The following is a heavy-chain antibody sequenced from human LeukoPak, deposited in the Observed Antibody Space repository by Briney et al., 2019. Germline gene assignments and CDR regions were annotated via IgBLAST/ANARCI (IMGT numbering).Heavy chain of an antibody. CDR2: IYSGGST. CDR1: GFPVSSNY. Sequence: GGSLRLSCAASGFPVSSNYMSWVRPAPGRGLEWVSVIYSGGSTFYADSVKGRFSLSRDNSKNTLYLQMNSLRAEDTAVYYCARLTGSYSFDYWGQGTLVTVSS. CDR3: ARLTGSYSFDY. J-gene: IGHJ4*02. V-gene: IGHV3-66*02. D-gene: IGHD1-26*01.